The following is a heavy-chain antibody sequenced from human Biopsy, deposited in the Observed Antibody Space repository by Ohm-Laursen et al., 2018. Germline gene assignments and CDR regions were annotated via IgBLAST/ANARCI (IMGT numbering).Heavy chain of an antibody. CDR1: GGSISNNNYY. CDR2: IFYRGST. Sequence: TLSLTCTVSGGSISNNNYYWGWIRQPPGKGLEWIGSIFYRGSTHYKPSLKSRVNISVDTSKNQFALKLNSVTAADTAVYYCARDYDTSGYYYVSWGQGTLVTVSS. J-gene: IGHJ5*02. CDR3: ARDYDTSGYYYVS. V-gene: IGHV4-39*01. D-gene: IGHD3-22*01.